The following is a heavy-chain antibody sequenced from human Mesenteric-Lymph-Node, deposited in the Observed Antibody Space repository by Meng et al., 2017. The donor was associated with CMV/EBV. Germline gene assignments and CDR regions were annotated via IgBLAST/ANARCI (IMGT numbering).Heavy chain of an antibody. CDR3: ARDYDSSRGDYYYYGMDV. V-gene: IGHV3-30-3*01. CDR1: GFTFSSYA. J-gene: IGHJ6*02. CDR2: ISYDGSNK. Sequence: GGSLRLSCAASGFTFSSYAMHWVRQAPGKGLEWVAVISYDGSNKYYADSVKGRFTISRDNSKNTLYLQMNSLRAEDTAVYYCARDYDSSRGDYYYYGMDVWGQGTTVTVSS. D-gene: IGHD3-3*01.